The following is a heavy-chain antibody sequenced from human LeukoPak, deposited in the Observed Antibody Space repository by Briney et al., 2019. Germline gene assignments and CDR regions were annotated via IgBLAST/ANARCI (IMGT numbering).Heavy chain of an antibody. CDR3: ARGAPLRYFDLLSYGMDV. V-gene: IGHV3-7*04. CDR2: IKQDGSEK. J-gene: IGHJ6*02. Sequence: GGSLRLSCAASGFTFSSYWMSWVRQAPGKGLEWVANIKQDGSEKYYVDSVKGRFTISRDNAKNSLYLQMNSLRAEDTAVYYCARGAPLRYFDLLSYGMDVWGQGTTVTVSS. CDR1: GFTFSSYW. D-gene: IGHD3-9*01.